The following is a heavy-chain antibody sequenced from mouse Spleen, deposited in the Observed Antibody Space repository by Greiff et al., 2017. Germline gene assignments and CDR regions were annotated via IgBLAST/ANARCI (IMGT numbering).Heavy chain of an antibody. V-gene: IGHV5-9-2*01. Sequence: EVQRVESGGGLVKPGGSLKLSCAASGFTFSSYGMSWVRQTPEKRLEWVATISGGGSYTYYPDSVKGRFTISRDNAKNNLYLQMSSLRSEDTALYYCARQGIYYDYDGPFDYWGQGTTLTVSS. CDR2: ISGGGSYT. J-gene: IGHJ2*01. CDR3: ARQGIYYDYDGPFDY. CDR1: GFTFSSYG. D-gene: IGHD2-4*01.